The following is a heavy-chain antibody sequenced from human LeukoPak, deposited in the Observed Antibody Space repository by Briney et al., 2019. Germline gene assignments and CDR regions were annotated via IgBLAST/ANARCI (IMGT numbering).Heavy chain of an antibody. CDR1: GYTFTSYD. CDR2: MNPNSGNT. Sequence: ASVKVSCKASGYTFTSYDINWVRQATGQGLEWMGWMNPNSGNTGYAQKFQGRVTITRNTSISTAYMELSSLRSEDTAVYYCAREGVEMATITFDDDYWGQRTLVTVSS. V-gene: IGHV1-8*03. CDR3: AREGVEMATITFDDDY. J-gene: IGHJ4*02. D-gene: IGHD5-24*01.